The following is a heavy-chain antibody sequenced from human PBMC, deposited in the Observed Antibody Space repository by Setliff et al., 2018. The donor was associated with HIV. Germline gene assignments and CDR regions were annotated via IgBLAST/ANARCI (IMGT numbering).Heavy chain of an antibody. CDR1: GVSISNYY. CDR2: IFTSGTT. V-gene: IGHV4-4*07. CDR3: AKVAVTGYCDSTSCQNWFDP. Sequence: SETLSLTCTVSGVSISNYYWNWIRQPAGKGLEWIGRIFTSGTTNYNPSLKGRVTISIDTSKNQFSLRLTSVTAADTAVYYCAKVAVTGYCDSTSCQNWFDPWGQGTLVTVSS. D-gene: IGHD2-2*01. J-gene: IGHJ5*02.